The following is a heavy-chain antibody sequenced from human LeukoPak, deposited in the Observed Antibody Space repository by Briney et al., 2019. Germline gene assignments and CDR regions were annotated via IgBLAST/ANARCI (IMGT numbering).Heavy chain of an antibody. J-gene: IGHJ5*02. CDR3: ARRYYGSGSYYNWFDP. CDR1: GYSFTTYW. Sequence: GESLKISCKGSGYSFTTYWIAWVRQMPGKGLEWMGIIYPGDSDTRYSPSFQGQVTFSADKSISTAYLQWSSLKASDTAMYYCARRYYGSGSYYNWFDPWGQGTLVSVSS. D-gene: IGHD3-10*01. CDR2: IYPGDSDT. V-gene: IGHV5-51*01.